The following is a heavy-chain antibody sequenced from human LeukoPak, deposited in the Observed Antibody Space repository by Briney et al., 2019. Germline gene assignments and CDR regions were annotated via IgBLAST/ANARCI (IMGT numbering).Heavy chain of an antibody. J-gene: IGHJ5*02. CDR1: GGSISSYY. V-gene: IGHV4-59*08. CDR3: ARHTVTMVRGVMANWFDP. D-gene: IGHD3-10*01. CDR2: IYYSGST. Sequence: SETLSLTCTVSGGSISSYYWSWIRQPPGKGLEWIGYIYYSGSTNYNPSLKSRVTISVDTSENQFSLKLSSVTAADTAVYYCARHTVTMVRGVMANWFDPWGQGTLVTVSS.